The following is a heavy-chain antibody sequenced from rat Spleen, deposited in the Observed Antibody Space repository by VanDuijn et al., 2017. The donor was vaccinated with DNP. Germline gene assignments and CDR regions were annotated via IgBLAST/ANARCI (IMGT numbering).Heavy chain of an antibody. CDR3: ARSDFTLMGFIPFAF. Sequence: EVQFQESGPGLVKSSQSLSLTCSVTGYSITSNYWAWIRKFPGNKMEWMGYISYSGSTGYNPSLRSRISITRDTSKRQFFLQLNSVTTEDTATYYCARSDFTLMGFIPFAFWGQGTLVTVSS. V-gene: IGHV3-1*01. J-gene: IGHJ3*01. D-gene: IGHD1-12*03. CDR1: GYSITSNY. CDR2: ISYSGST.